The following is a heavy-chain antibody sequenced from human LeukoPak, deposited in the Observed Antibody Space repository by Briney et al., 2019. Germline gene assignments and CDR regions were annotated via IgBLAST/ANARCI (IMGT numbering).Heavy chain of an antibody. CDR1: GGTFSSYA. Sequence: SVKVSCKASGGTFSSYAISWVRQAPGQGLELMGGIIPIFGTANYAQKFQGRVTITADESTSTAYMELSSLRSEDTAVYYCCVIKTGTEYYYYYYMDVWGKGTTVTVSS. V-gene: IGHV1-69*13. CDR3: CVIKTGTEYYYYYYMDV. J-gene: IGHJ6*03. CDR2: IIPIFGTA. D-gene: IGHD1-7*01.